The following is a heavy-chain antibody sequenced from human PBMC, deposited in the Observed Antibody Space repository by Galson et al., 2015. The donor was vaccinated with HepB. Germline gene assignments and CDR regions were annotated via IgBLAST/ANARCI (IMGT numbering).Heavy chain of an antibody. CDR3: ARGRFGTSSFYYFDY. CDR1: GFTFSNYW. V-gene: IGHV3-7*04. Sequence: SLRLSCAASGFTFSNYWMTWVRQAPGKGLEWVANIKNDGSEKYYGDSVRGRFTISRDDAKKSLYLRMNSLRADDTAVYYCARGRFGTSSFYYFDYWGQGSVVAVSS. CDR2: IKNDGSEK. D-gene: IGHD6-6*01. J-gene: IGHJ4*02.